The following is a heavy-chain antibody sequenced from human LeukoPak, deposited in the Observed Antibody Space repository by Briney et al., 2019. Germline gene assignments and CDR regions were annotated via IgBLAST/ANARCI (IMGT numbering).Heavy chain of an antibody. CDR2: NGNT. V-gene: IGHV1-3*01. CDR3: ARGLGGGFVVVTAFYYFDY. Sequence: NGNTKYSQKFQGRVTITRDTSASTAYMELSSLRSEDTAVYYCARGLGGGFVVVTAFYYFDYWGQGTLVTVSS. J-gene: IGHJ4*02. D-gene: IGHD2-21*02.